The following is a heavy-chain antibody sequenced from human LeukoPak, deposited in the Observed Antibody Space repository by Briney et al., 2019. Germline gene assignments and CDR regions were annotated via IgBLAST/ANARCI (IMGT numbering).Heavy chain of an antibody. V-gene: IGHV3-73*01. CDR2: IRSKANSYAT. D-gene: IGHD4-17*01. Sequence: SGGSLKLSCAASGFTFSVSAMHWVRQASGKGLEWVGRIRSKANSYATAYAASVKGRFTISRDDSKNTAYLQMNSLKTEDTAVYYCTRVTGDYAYYYYYGMDVWGKGTTVTVSS. CDR3: TRVTGDYAYYYYYGMDV. J-gene: IGHJ6*04. CDR1: GFTFSVSA.